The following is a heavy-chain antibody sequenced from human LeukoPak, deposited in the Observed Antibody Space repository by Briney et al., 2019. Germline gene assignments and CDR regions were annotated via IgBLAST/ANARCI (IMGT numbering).Heavy chain of an antibody. V-gene: IGHV1-8*01. D-gene: IGHD2-15*01. J-gene: IGHJ4*02. CDR3: ARGEDPYCSGGSCYFDY. Sequence: GASVKVSCKASGYTFTSYDINWVRQATGQGLEWMGWMNPNSGNTGYAQKFQGRVTMTRNTSISTAYMELRSLRSEDTAVYYCARGEDPYCSGGSCYFDYWGQGTLVTVSS. CDR1: GYTFTSYD. CDR2: MNPNSGNT.